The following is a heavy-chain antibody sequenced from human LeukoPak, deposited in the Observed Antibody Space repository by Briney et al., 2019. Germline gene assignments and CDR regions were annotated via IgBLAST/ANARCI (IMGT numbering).Heavy chain of an antibody. CDR1: GYIFTSYG. Sequence: ASVKVSCKAPGYIFTSYGINWVRQAPGQGLEWMGWISSYNGNTHYAQILQGRVTMTTDTSTSTAYMELRSLRSDDTAVYYCAKAGPPIHYYYMDVWGKGTTVTISS. V-gene: IGHV1-18*01. J-gene: IGHJ6*03. CDR3: AKAGPPIHYYYMDV. CDR2: ISSYNGNT.